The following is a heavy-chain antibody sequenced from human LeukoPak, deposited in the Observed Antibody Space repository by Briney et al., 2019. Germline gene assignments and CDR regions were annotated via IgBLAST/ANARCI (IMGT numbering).Heavy chain of an antibody. Sequence: LSGGSLRLSCAASGFTFSSYAMHWVRQAPGKGLEWVAVISYDGSNKYYADSVKGRFTISRDNSKNTLYLQMNSLRAEDTAVYYCARDNYGSDLGYYYYMDVWGKGTTVTVSS. CDR1: GFTFSSYA. J-gene: IGHJ6*03. CDR3: ARDNYGSDLGYYYYMDV. D-gene: IGHD3-10*01. CDR2: ISYDGSNK. V-gene: IGHV3-30*04.